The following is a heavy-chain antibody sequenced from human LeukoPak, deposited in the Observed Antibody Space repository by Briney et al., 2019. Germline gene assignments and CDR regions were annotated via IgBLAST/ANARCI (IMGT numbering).Heavy chain of an antibody. D-gene: IGHD6-19*01. CDR1: GGSISSSNW. Sequence: SGTLSLTCAVSGGSISSSNWWSWVRQPPGKGLEWIGEIYHSGSTNYNPSLKSRVTISVDKSKNQFSLKLSSVSAADTAVYYCARDQGHSSGWYSRRNAFDIWGQGTMVTVSS. V-gene: IGHV4-4*02. CDR2: IYHSGST. J-gene: IGHJ3*02. CDR3: ARDQGHSSGWYSRRNAFDI.